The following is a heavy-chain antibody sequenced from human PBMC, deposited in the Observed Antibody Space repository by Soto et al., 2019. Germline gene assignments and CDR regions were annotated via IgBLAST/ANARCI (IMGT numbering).Heavy chain of an antibody. D-gene: IGHD2-15*01. J-gene: IGHJ5*02. CDR2: ISGYNDNT. Sequence: ASVKVSCRASGYTITSYGISWVRQAPGQGLEWMGWISGYNDNTRYAQNLQGRVTMTTDTSTTTAYLELRSLRSDDTAVYYCTRVWYCSGGSCYDCFDPWAQGTLVTVSS. CDR3: TRVWYCSGGSCYDCFDP. CDR1: GYTITSYG. V-gene: IGHV1-18*01.